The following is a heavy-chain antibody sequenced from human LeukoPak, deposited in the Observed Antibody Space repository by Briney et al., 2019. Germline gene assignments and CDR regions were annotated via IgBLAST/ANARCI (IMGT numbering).Heavy chain of an antibody. J-gene: IGHJ6*03. D-gene: IGHD3-10*01. CDR2: ISDYNGNT. CDR3: ARDRKLLWFGESKQGYYYYMDV. CDR1: GYTVPRYG. Sequence: GASVTVSRTPSGYTVPRYGIRWLRQAPAQELEWMGWISDYNGNTNYAQKLQGRVTVTTDTTTSTAYMELRSLRSDATAVYYCARDRKLLWFGESKQGYYYYMDVWGKGTTVTVSS. V-gene: IGHV1-18*01.